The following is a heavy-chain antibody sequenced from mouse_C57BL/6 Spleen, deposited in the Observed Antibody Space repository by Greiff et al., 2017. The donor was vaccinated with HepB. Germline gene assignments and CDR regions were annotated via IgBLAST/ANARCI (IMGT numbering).Heavy chain of an antibody. J-gene: IGHJ2*01. CDR2: IYPGDGDT. CDR1: GYAFSSSW. CDR3: AMYYGDY. V-gene: IGHV1-82*01. Sequence: VQGVESGPELVKPGASVKISCKASGYAFSSSWMNWVKQRPGKGLEWIGRIYPGDGDTNYNGKFKGKATLTADKSSSTAYMQLSSLTSEDSAVYFCAMYYGDYWGQGTTLTVSS. D-gene: IGHD1-1*02.